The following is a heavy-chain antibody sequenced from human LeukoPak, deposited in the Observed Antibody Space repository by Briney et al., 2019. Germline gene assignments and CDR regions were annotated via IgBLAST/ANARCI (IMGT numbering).Heavy chain of an antibody. Sequence: GGSLRLSCVGSGLSVRDFEMNWVRQAPGKGLEWVAHIRADGTTKWYGDSVRGRFNIARDNARNSLFLQMNSLRAEDTATYYCSRRFRDWGQGILVTVSS. D-gene: IGHD5-24*01. J-gene: IGHJ4*02. CDR1: GLSVRDFE. V-gene: IGHV3-48*03. CDR3: SRRFRD. CDR2: IRADGTTK.